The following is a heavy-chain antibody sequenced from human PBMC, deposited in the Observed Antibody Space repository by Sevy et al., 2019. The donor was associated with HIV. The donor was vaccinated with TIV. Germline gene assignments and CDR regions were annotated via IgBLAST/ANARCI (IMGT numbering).Heavy chain of an antibody. Sequence: ASVKVSCKASGYTFTGYYMHWVRQAPGQELEWMGWINPNSGGTNYAQKFQGRVTMTRDTSISTAYMELSRLRSDDTAVYYCARVNGGRFGESYYYYGMDVWGQGTTVTVSS. CDR2: INPNSGGT. CDR3: ARVNGGRFGESYYYYGMDV. V-gene: IGHV1-2*02. J-gene: IGHJ6*02. CDR1: GYTFTGYY. D-gene: IGHD3-10*01.